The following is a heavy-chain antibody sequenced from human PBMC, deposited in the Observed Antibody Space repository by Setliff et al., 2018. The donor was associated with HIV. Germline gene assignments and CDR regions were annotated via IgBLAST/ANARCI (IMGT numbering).Heavy chain of an antibody. J-gene: IGHJ4*02. CDR2: IYYSGST. CDR3: ARDPPGYGDSKDY. CDR1: GGSISSYY. Sequence: SETLSLTCTVSGGSISSYYWSWIRQPPGKGLEWIGYIYYSGSTNYNPSLKSRVTISVDTSKNQFSLKLSSVTAADTAVYYCARDPPGYGDSKDYWGQGKLVTVSS. V-gene: IGHV4-59*01. D-gene: IGHD4-17*01.